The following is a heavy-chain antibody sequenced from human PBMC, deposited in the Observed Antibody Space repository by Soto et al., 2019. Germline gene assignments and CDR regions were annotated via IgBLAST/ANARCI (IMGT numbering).Heavy chain of an antibody. Sequence: SETLSLTGAVSGYSLSSGYYWGWIRQSPGKGLELIGSIYHGGITYYNPSVKRQVTISIDTSKNQFSLKLTSVTAADTAVYYCVRGAYDASRYPWLLDPWGQRTLVTVSS. V-gene: IGHV4-38-2*01. J-gene: IGHJ5*02. CDR1: GYSLSSGYY. D-gene: IGHD3-16*02. CDR2: IYHGGIT. CDR3: VRGAYDASRYPWLLDP.